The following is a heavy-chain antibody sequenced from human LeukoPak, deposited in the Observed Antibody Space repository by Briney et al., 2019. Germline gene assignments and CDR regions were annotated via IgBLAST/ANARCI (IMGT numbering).Heavy chain of an antibody. CDR3: AQLNYYYDSSGYLDY. Sequence: GGSLRLSCAASGFTFSSYGMHWVRQAPGKGLEWVAVISYDGSNKYYADSVKGRFTISRDNSKNTLYLQMNSLRAEDTAVYYCAQLNYYYDSSGYLDYWGQGTLVTVSS. D-gene: IGHD3-22*01. V-gene: IGHV3-30*03. J-gene: IGHJ4*02. CDR2: ISYDGSNK. CDR1: GFTFSSYG.